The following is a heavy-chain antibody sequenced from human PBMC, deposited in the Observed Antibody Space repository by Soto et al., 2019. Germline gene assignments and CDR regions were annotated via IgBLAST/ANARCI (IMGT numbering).Heavy chain of an antibody. Sequence: QVQLVQSGAELKKPGASVKVSCKASGYTFSNYDMNWVRQATGQGPEWIGWVNPNNGDTGYAQKFQCRFTLTTDISTTAAYMELTSLRSEDTAIYYCAKVSRKGSAIDFDYWGQGTLITVSS. CDR1: GYTFSNYD. CDR3: AKVSRKGSAIDFDY. V-gene: IGHV1-8*01. D-gene: IGHD3-10*01. CDR2: VNPNNGDT. J-gene: IGHJ4*02.